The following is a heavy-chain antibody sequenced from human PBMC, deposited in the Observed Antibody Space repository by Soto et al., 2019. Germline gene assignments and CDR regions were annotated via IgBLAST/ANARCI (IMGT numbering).Heavy chain of an antibody. CDR1: GFPFTTYG. CDR2: ISYDGSNK. J-gene: IGHJ4*02. Sequence: QVQLVESGGGVVQPGRSLRLSCAASGFPFTTYGMHWVREGPGKGLAWVAVISYDGSNKYYADSVKGRFTISRDNSKNTLYLQMNSLRPEDMALYYCVGGQYYFDYRGQGTLVTVSS. D-gene: IGHD3-10*01. CDR3: VGGQYYFDY. V-gene: IGHV3-30*03.